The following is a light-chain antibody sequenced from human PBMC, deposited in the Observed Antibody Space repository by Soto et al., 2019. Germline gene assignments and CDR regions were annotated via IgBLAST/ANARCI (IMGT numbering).Light chain of an antibody. V-gene: IGLV1-47*01. CDR2: RNN. CDR1: SSNIGSNF. CDR3: AAWDDSLSGVV. Sequence: HSVLTQPPSASGTPGQRVTISCSGSSSNIGSNFVYWYQQFPGTAPKLLIYRNNLRPSGVPDRFSGSKSGTSASLAFSGLRSEDDADYYCAAWDDSLSGVVFGGGTQLTVL. J-gene: IGLJ2*01.